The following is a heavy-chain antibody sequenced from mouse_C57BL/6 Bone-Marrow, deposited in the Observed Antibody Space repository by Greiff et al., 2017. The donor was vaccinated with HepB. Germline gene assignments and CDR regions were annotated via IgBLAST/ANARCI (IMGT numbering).Heavy chain of an antibody. Sequence: QVQLKESGAELVRPGTSVKMSCKASGYTFTNYWIGWAKQRPGHGLEWIGDIYPGGGYTNYNEKFKGKATLTADKSSSTAYMQFSSLTSEDSAIYYCALTGTRGVDYWGQGTTLTVSS. V-gene: IGHV1-63*01. D-gene: IGHD4-1*01. CDR3: ALTGTRGVDY. CDR2: IYPGGGYT. CDR1: GYTFTNYW. J-gene: IGHJ2*01.